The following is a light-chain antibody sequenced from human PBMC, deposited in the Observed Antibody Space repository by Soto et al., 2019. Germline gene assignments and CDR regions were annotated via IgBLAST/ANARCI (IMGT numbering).Light chain of an antibody. Sequence: EVVLTQSPVTLSLSPGERATLSCRASQSFRGLLAWYQQKPGQPPRLLIYDASNRATGIPPRFSGSGSGTDFTLTISSLEPEDSAVYYCQQRHMWPITFGQGTRLEIK. CDR2: DAS. J-gene: IGKJ5*01. CDR3: QQRHMWPIT. CDR1: QSFRGL. V-gene: IGKV3-11*01.